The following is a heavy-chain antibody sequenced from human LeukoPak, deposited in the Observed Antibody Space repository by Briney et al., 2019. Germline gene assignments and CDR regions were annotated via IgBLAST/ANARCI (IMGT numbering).Heavy chain of an antibody. CDR2: ISTTSYI. J-gene: IGHJ6*03. CDR1: GFTFNTYN. V-gene: IGHV3-21*01. CDR3: ARVVSAARSLPYYYYMDV. D-gene: IGHD6-6*01. Sequence: GGSLRLSCAASGFTFNTYNVCWVRQAPGKGLEWVSSISTTSYIYYADSVEGRFTVSRDNAQNSLFLQMSSLRAEDTAVYYCARVVSAARSLPYYYYMDVWGKGTTVTVSS.